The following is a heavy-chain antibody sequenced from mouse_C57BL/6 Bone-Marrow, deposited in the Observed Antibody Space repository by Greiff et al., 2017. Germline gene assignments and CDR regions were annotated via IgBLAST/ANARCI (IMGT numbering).Heavy chain of an antibody. CDR3: ARKDGSRHWYFDV. Sequence: QVQLQQSGAELMKPGASVKLSCKATGYTFTGYWIEWVKQRPGRGLEWIGGILPGSGSTNYNEKFKGKATFTADTSSNTAYMQLSSLTTEDSAMYYGARKDGSRHWYFDVWGTGTTVTVSS. CDR2: ILPGSGST. J-gene: IGHJ1*03. V-gene: IGHV1-9*01. D-gene: IGHD1-1*01. CDR1: GYTFTGYW.